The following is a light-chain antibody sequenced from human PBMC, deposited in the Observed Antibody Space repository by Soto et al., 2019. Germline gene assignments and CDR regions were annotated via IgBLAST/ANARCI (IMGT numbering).Light chain of an antibody. CDR2: DAS. CDR1: QDISNY. J-gene: IGKJ3*01. V-gene: IGKV1-33*01. CDR3: QQYVNLPFT. Sequence: DIPMTQSPSSLSASVGDRVTITCQASQDISNYLSWYQQKPGKAPKLLIYDASNLEAGVPSRFTGSGSGRDFTLTISSLQPEDIATYFCQQYVNLPFTFGPGTKVDIK.